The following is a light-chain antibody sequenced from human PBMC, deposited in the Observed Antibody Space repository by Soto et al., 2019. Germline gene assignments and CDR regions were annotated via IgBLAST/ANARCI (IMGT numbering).Light chain of an antibody. CDR2: AAS. CDR3: QQYHNWPPLT. Sequence: EIVMTQSPATLSVSPGERATLSCRASQSVSTNLAWYQQKPGQAPRLLIYAASTRATGIPARFSGGGSGTEFTLTISSLQSEDFVVYYCQQYHNWPPLTFGQGTRLEIK. J-gene: IGKJ5*01. CDR1: QSVSTN. V-gene: IGKV3-15*01.